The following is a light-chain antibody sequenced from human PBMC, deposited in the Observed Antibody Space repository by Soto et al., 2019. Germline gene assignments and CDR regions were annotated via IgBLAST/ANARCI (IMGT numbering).Light chain of an antibody. CDR3: QQYDNLPSQT. CDR1: QDISNY. Sequence: DIQMTQSPSSLSASVGDRVTITCQASQDISNYLNWYQQKPGKAPKLLIYDASNLETGVPSRFSGSGSGTDFTFTISSLQPEDIATYYCQQYDNLPSQTFGGGTKVEIK. CDR2: DAS. J-gene: IGKJ4*01. V-gene: IGKV1-33*01.